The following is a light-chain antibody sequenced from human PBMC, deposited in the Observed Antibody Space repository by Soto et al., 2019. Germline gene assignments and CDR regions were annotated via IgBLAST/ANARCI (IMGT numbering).Light chain of an antibody. CDR1: QSVSSSY. CDR2: GAS. V-gene: IGKV3-20*01. J-gene: IGKJ1*01. Sequence: EIVLTQSPGTLSLSPGERATLSCRASQSVSSSYLAWYQQKPGQAPRLLIYGASSRATGIPDRFSGSGSETDFTLTISILEPEYFAVYYWQQYGSSSWTFGQGTKVEIK. CDR3: QQYGSSSWT.